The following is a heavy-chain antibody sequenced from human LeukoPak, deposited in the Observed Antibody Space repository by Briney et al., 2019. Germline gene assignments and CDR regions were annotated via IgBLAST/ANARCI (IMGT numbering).Heavy chain of an antibody. J-gene: IGHJ5*02. CDR3: TSRYSSGLNWFDP. Sequence: GGSLRLSCAASGFTFSGSAMHWVRQASGKGLEWVGRIRSKANSYATAYAASVKGRFTISRDDSRNTAYLQMNSLKTEDTAVYYCTSRYSSGLNWFDPWGQGTLVTVSS. V-gene: IGHV3-73*01. CDR1: GFTFSGSA. D-gene: IGHD6-19*01. CDR2: IRSKANSYAT.